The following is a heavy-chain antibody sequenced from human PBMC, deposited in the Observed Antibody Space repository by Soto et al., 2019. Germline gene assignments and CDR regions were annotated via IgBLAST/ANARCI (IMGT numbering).Heavy chain of an antibody. D-gene: IGHD6-13*01. CDR2: IYYSGST. V-gene: IGHV4-59*01. J-gene: IGHJ4*02. Sequence: SETLSLTCTVAGGSSSRYYWSWIRQPPGKGLEWIGYIYYSGSTNYNPSLKSRVTISVDTSKNQFSLKLSSVTAADTAVYYCARDLTGYSSSWGRGTLVTVSS. CDR3: ARDLTGYSSS. CDR1: GGSSSRYY.